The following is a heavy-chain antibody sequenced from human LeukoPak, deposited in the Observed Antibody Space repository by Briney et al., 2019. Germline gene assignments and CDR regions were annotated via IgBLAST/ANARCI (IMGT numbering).Heavy chain of an antibody. Sequence: GGSLRLSCAVSGITLSNYGMSWVRQAPGKGLEWVAGISDSGGSTKYADSVKGRFTIARDNRKNTLYLQMNSLRAEDTAVYFCAKRGVVTRVILVGFHKEAYYFESWGQGALVTVSS. D-gene: IGHD3/OR15-3a*01. CDR1: GITLSNYG. CDR3: AKRGVVTRVILVGFHKEAYYFES. V-gene: IGHV3-23*01. CDR2: ISDSGGST. J-gene: IGHJ4*02.